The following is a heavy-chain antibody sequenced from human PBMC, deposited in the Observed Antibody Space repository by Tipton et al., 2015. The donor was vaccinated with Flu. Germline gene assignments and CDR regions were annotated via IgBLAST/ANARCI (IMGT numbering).Heavy chain of an antibody. Sequence: GLVKPSETLSLTCTVSGGSINSYYWSWIRQPPGKGLEWIGGISYSGNTYYNPSLKSRVVISVDTSKNQLSLKLSSVTAADTAVYYCARLSYYDVDLKNFYFDYWGQGALVTVSS. J-gene: IGHJ4*02. CDR1: GGSINSYY. CDR3: ARLSYYDVDLKNFYFDY. CDR2: ISYSGNT. V-gene: IGHV4-59*05. D-gene: IGHD3-10*02.